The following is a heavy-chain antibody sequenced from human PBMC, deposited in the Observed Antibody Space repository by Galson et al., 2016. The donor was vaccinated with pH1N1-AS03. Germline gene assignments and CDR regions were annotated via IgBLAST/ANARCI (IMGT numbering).Heavy chain of an antibody. Sequence: LSLTCTVSGGSINSYYWTWIRQPPGKGLEWIGQIYYTGDIIYTPSLRSRVTISVDTSTNQLPLSLSSVTAADTAVYYCGRHLRNSYSMDVWGQGTTVTVSS. V-gene: IGHV4-59*08. D-gene: IGHD2-21*01. CDR2: IYYTGDI. J-gene: IGHJ6*02. CDR1: GGSINSYY. CDR3: GRHLRNSYSMDV.